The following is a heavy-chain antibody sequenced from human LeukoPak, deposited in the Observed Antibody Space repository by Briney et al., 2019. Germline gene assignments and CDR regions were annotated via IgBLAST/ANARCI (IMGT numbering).Heavy chain of an antibody. Sequence: SETLSLTCTISGVSISSNRYYWGWVRQPPGKGLEWIASIYNTGSTYFNPSLRSRVTILIDIFKNQFSLKMSSVTAADTAIYYCARVGDYGDYVNWFDPWGPGTLVTVSS. CDR1: GVSISSNRYY. CDR3: ARVGDYGDYVNWFDP. V-gene: IGHV4-39*07. J-gene: IGHJ5*02. CDR2: IYNTGST. D-gene: IGHD4-17*01.